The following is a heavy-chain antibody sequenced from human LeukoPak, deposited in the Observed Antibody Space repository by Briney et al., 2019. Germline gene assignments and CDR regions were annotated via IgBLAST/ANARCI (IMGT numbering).Heavy chain of an antibody. V-gene: IGHV1-69*05. CDR2: IIPIFGTA. Sequence: ASVKVSCKASGGTFSSYAISWVPQAPGQGLEWMGGIIPIFGTANYAQKFQGRVTITTDESTSTAYMELSSLRSEDTAVYYCARLSTAVAAGDYWGQGTLVTVSS. CDR1: GGTFSSYA. J-gene: IGHJ4*02. CDR3: ARLSTAVAAGDY. D-gene: IGHD6-19*01.